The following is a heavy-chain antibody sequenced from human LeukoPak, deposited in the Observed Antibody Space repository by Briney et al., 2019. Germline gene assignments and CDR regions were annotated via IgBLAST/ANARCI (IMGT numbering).Heavy chain of an antibody. CDR2: IYHSGST. CDR1: GGSISSGGYY. CDR3: ARGFYDILTGYSWFDP. V-gene: IGHV4-30-2*01. J-gene: IGHJ5*02. D-gene: IGHD3-9*01. Sequence: SQTLSLTCTVSGGSISSGGYYWSWIRQPPGKGLEWIGYIYHSGSTYYNPSLKSRVTISVDRSKNQFSLKLSSVTAADTAVYYCARGFYDILTGYSWFDPWGQGTLVTVSS.